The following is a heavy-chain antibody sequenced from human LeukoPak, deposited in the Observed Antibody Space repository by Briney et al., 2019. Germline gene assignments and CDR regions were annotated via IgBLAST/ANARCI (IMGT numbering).Heavy chain of an antibody. J-gene: IGHJ4*02. Sequence: GESLRLSCAASGFTFSSSGMHWVRQAPGKGLEWVAVISYDGSNKYYADSVKGRFTISRDNSKNTLYLQMNSLRAEDTAVYYCAKASAYCGGDCYCFDYWGQGTLVSVSS. CDR2: ISYDGSNK. CDR1: GFTFSSSG. V-gene: IGHV3-30*18. D-gene: IGHD2-21*02. CDR3: AKASAYCGGDCYCFDY.